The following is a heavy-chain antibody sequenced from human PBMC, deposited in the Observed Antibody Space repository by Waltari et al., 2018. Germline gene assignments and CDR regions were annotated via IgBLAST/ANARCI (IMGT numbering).Heavy chain of an antibody. CDR1: GFSLSDFW. CDR3: ARQGGWTFDI. CDR2: IKGDGTET. Sequence: EVQMVESGGGLVQPGGSLRLSGVGSGFSLSDFWWRWVRQARGRGLEWLGNIKGDGTETSYVDSVKGRFIISRDNARNTLFLQMNNLGAGDTAVFYCARQGGWTFDIWGQGTVVTVSS. V-gene: IGHV3-7*01. D-gene: IGHD2-15*01. J-gene: IGHJ3*02.